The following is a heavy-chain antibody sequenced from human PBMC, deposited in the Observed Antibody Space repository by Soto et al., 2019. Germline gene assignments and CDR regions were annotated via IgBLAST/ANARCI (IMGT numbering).Heavy chain of an antibody. J-gene: IGHJ5*02. V-gene: IGHV2-26*01. CDR2: ISSNDEE. CDR3: ARFLYFGDLLYNGFEP. D-gene: IGHD3-10*01. Sequence: QVTLKESGPVLVRPTETLTLTCTVSGFSLSNARMGVSWIRQPPGKALEWLAHISSNDEESYSTSLNSRLTMSKDTSKSQVVLTMTNMDLVDTATYYCARFLYFGDLLYNGFEPWGHGTLVTVSS. CDR1: GFSLSNARMG.